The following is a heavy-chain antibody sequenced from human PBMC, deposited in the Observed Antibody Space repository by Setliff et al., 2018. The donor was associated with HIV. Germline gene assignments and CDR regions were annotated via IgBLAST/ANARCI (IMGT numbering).Heavy chain of an antibody. Sequence: GGSLRLSCVGYGFSGLPFSRYWMNWVRQAPGKGLEWVASIRYGESEKYYVDSVKGRFTISRDNTKNSLYLQMNSLRAEDTAVYYCAKVRGRWGPLADHYFDHWGQGTLVTVSS. CDR2: IRYGESEK. CDR1: GFSGLPFSRYW. V-gene: IGHV3-7*05. CDR3: AKVRGRWGPLADHYFDH. J-gene: IGHJ4*02. D-gene: IGHD3-10*01.